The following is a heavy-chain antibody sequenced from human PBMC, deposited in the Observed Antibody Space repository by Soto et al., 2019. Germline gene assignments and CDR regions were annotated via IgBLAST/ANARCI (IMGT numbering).Heavy chain of an antibody. CDR3: ARDGLPDDFRSGGYWFDP. CDR1: GFTFSNFA. D-gene: IGHD3-3*01. Sequence: QVHLVESGGGVVQPGRSLRLSCAASGFTFSNFALHWVRQAPGKGLEWVTLISNDGSNRKYADSVKGRFTIFRDNSKNAVYVQMDSLRLEDTGVYYCARDGLPDDFRSGGYWFDPWGQGTLVTVSS. J-gene: IGHJ5*02. CDR2: ISNDGSNR. V-gene: IGHV3-30-3*01.